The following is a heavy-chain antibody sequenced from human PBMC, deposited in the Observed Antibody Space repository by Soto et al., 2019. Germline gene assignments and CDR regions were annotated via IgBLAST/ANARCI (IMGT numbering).Heavy chain of an antibody. CDR2: IVGSGSET. Sequence: EVQLLESGGGLVQPGGSLRLSCAASGFTISDYAMSWVRQAPGKGLEWLSAIVGSGSETHYADSVKGRVTISRDNFKSTLYPQENSLRADEDTAVYYCAQGVKSSGWGYYFDYWGQGTLVTVSS. V-gene: IGHV3-23*01. CDR3: AQGVKSSGWGYYFDY. J-gene: IGHJ4*01. CDR1: GFTISDYA. D-gene: IGHD6-19*01.